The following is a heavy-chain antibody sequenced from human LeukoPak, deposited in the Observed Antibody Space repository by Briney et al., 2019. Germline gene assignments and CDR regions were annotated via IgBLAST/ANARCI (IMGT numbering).Heavy chain of an antibody. Sequence: GGSLRLSCAASGFTFSSNWMSWVRQAPGKGLEWVANIKQDGSEKYYVDSVKGRFTISRDNAKNSLYLQMNSLRAEDTAVYYCARGVHFDYWGQGTLVTVSS. V-gene: IGHV3-7*01. J-gene: IGHJ4*02. CDR1: GFTFSSNW. CDR2: IKQDGSEK. CDR3: ARGVHFDY.